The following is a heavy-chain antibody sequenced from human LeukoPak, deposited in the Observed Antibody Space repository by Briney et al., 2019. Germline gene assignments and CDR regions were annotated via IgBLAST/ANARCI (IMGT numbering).Heavy chain of an antibody. Sequence: GGSLRLSCAASGFTFSSYSMNWVRQAPGKGLEWVSYISSSSSTIYYADSVKGRFTISRDNAKNSLYLQMNSLRAEDTAVYYCARRDYGDCWGQGTLVTVSS. J-gene: IGHJ4*02. CDR1: GFTFSSYS. V-gene: IGHV3-48*04. CDR3: ARRDYGDC. CDR2: ISSSSSTI.